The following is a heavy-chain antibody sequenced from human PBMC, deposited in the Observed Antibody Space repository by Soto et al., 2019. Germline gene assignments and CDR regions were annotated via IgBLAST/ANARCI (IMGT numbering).Heavy chain of an antibody. CDR1: GSTFSSYG. CDR3: ARDREGIYSSSSNFDY. Sequence: LRLSCAASGSTFSSYGMHWVRQAPGKGLEWVAVIWYDGSNKYYADSVKGRFTISRDNSKNTLYLQMNSLRAEDTAVYYCARDREGIYSSSSNFDYWGQGTLVTVS. J-gene: IGHJ4*02. D-gene: IGHD6-6*01. CDR2: IWYDGSNK. V-gene: IGHV3-33*01.